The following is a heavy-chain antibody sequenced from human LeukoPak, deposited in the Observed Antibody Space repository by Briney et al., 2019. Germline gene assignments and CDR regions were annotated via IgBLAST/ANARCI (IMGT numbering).Heavy chain of an antibody. CDR1: GFTFSSYS. CDR3: TNGGSGWYVNWFDP. Sequence: GGSLRLSCAASGFTFSSYSMNWVRQAPGKGLEWVSYISSSSSTIYYADSVKGRFTISRDNSKNTLYLQMNSLRAEDTAVYYCTNGGSGWYVNWFDPWGQGTLVTVSS. V-gene: IGHV3-48*01. J-gene: IGHJ5*02. CDR2: ISSSSSTI. D-gene: IGHD6-19*01.